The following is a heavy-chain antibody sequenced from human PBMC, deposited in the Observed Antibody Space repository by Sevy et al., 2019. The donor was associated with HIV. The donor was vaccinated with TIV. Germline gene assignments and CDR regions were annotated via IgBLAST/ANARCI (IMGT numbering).Heavy chain of an antibody. CDR3: AKDTGYSSGWYSGGNGFDP. V-gene: IGHV3-30*18. Sequence: GGSLRLSCAASGFTFSSYGMHWVRQAPGKGLEWVAVISYDGSNKYYADSVKGRFTISRDNSKNTLYLQMNSLRAEDTAVYYCAKDTGYSSGWYSGGNGFDPWGQGTLVTVSS. CDR1: GFTFSSYG. D-gene: IGHD6-19*01. CDR2: ISYDGSNK. J-gene: IGHJ5*02.